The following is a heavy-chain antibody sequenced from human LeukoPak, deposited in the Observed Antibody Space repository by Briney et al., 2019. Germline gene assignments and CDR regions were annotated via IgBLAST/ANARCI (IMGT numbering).Heavy chain of an antibody. J-gene: IGHJ4*02. V-gene: IGHV4-39*01. Sequence: PSETLSLTCTVSGGSISSSGHYWGWIRQPPGEGLEWIGSIYYNGNDYYNPSLKSRVTISVDTSKNQFSLKLSSVTAADTAVYYCARQWGEHQLLSPFDYWGQGSLVSVSS. CDR1: GGSISSSGHY. D-gene: IGHD2-2*01. CDR3: ARQWGEHQLLSPFDY. CDR2: IYYNGND.